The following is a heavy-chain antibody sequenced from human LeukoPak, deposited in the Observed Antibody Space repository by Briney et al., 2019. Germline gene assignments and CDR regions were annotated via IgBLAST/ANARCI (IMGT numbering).Heavy chain of an antibody. J-gene: IGHJ6*03. CDR3: ARGNCGGDCYPYYYYYMDV. D-gene: IGHD2-21*02. CDR2: IIPIFGTA. Sequence: SVKVSCKASGGIFSSYAISWVRQAPGQGLEWMGGIIPIFGTANYAQKFQGRVTITTDESTSTAYMELSSLRSEDTAVYYCARGNCGGDCYPYYYYYMDVWGKGTTVTVSS. CDR1: GGIFSSYA. V-gene: IGHV1-69*05.